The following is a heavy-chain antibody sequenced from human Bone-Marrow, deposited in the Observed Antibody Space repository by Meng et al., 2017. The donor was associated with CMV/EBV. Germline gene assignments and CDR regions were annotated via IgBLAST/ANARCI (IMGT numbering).Heavy chain of an antibody. J-gene: IGHJ4*02. CDR1: GGSISSYY. D-gene: IGHD6-6*01. Sequence: SETLSLTCTVSGGSISSYYWSWIRQPPGKGLEWIGYIYYSGSTNYNPSLKSRVTISVDTSKNQFSLKLSSVTAADTAVYYCARGLGYWDQGTLATVSS. V-gene: IGHV4-59*01. CDR3: ARGLGY. CDR2: IYYSGST.